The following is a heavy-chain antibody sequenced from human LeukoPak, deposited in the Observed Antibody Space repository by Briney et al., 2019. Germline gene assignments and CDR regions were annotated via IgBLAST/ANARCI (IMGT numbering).Heavy chain of an antibody. CDR3: ANQGHPEYGKDY. J-gene: IGHJ4*02. CDR2: ISYDGSKK. Sequence: PGGSLRLSCAASGFIFSGYGMHWVREAPGKGLEWVAVISYDGSKKYYADSVKGRFTISRDNSKNSLYLQMNSLRAEDTAVYYCANQGHPEYGKDYWGQGTLVTVSS. D-gene: IGHD6-6*01. V-gene: IGHV3-30-3*01. CDR1: GFIFSGYG.